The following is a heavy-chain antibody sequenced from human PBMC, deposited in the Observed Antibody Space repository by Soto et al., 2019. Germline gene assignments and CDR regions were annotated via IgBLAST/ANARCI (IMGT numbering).Heavy chain of an antibody. J-gene: IGHJ4*02. CDR3: IRVAITTVTTLQHRFFDY. Sequence: PGGSLRHSCAASGFTVSSNYMSWVRQAPGKGLEWVSVIYSGGSTYYADSVKGRFTISRDNSKNTLYLQMNSLRAEDTAVYYCIRVAITTVTTLQHRFFDYWGQATLVTGS. D-gene: IGHD1-1*01. V-gene: IGHV3-53*01. CDR1: GFTVSSNY. CDR2: IYSGGST.